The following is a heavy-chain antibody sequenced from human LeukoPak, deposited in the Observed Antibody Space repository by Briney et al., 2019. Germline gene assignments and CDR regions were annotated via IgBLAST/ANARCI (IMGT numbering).Heavy chain of an antibody. Sequence: GGSLRLSCAASGFIFSDHYIDWVRQAPGKGLEWVGRIRNKANRYTTEYAASVKGRFIISRDDLKKSLYLQMNSLKTEDTAVYYCAKDSGWPFDYWGQGTLVTVSS. V-gene: IGHV3-72*01. CDR1: GFIFSDHY. CDR2: IRNKANRYTT. CDR3: AKDSGWPFDY. J-gene: IGHJ4*02. D-gene: IGHD6-19*01.